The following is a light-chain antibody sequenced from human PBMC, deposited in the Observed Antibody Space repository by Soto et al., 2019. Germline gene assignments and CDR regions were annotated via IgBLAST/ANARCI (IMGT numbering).Light chain of an antibody. Sequence: QSVLTQPAYVSGSPGQSITISCSGTSTDVGSYTFVSWYQRHPGKAPRLIIYEGTKRPSGVSNRFSGSKSANTASLTISALQADDEADYYCCASARGNSFVFGTGTQLTVL. CDR2: EGT. CDR1: STDVGSYTF. V-gene: IGLV2-23*01. CDR3: CASARGNSFV. J-gene: IGLJ7*01.